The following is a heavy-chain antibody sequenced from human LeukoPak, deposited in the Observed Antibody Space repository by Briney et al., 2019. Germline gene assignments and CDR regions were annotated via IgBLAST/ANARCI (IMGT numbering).Heavy chain of an antibody. V-gene: IGHV4-34*01. CDR2: INHSGST. Sequence: PSETLSLTCAVYGGSFSGYYWRWIRHPPGNGLEWIGEINHSGSTNYNPSLKSRATRSVDTSKNQFSLKLSSVTAADTAVYYCARGRRITMVRGVPLSPRGGYFDYWGQGTLVTVSS. J-gene: IGHJ4*02. CDR3: ARGRRITMVRGVPLSPRGGYFDY. D-gene: IGHD3-10*01. CDR1: GGSFSGYY.